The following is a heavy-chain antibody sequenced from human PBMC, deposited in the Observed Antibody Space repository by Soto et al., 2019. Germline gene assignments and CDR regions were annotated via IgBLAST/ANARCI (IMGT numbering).Heavy chain of an antibody. CDR2: IRSKANSDAI. D-gene: IGHD2-15*01. J-gene: IGHJ3*02. Sequence: GGSLRLSCAASEFTFSGSAMHWVRQASGKGLEWVGRIRSKANSDAIAYAASVKGRFTISRDDSKNTAYLQMNSLKTEDTAVYYCVRYCSGGSCPDAFDIWGQGTMVTV. V-gene: IGHV3-73*01. CDR3: VRYCSGGSCPDAFDI. CDR1: EFTFSGSA.